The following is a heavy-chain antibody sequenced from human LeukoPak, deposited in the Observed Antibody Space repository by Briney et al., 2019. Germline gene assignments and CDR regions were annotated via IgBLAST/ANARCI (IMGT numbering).Heavy chain of an antibody. CDR3: ARDRGPGITIFGVVIIPRETYYYYGMDV. CDR2: ISAYNGNT. Sequence: GASVKVSCKASGYTFTSYGISWVRQAPGQGLEWMRWISAYNGNTNYAQKLQGRVTMTTDTSTSTAYMELGSLRSDDTAVYYCARDRGPGITIFGVVIIPRETYYYYGMDVWGQGTTVTVSS. CDR1: GYTFTSYG. D-gene: IGHD3-3*01. J-gene: IGHJ6*02. V-gene: IGHV1-18*01.